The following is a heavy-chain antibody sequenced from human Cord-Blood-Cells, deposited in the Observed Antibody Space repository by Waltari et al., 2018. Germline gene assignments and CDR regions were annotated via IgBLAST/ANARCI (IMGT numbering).Heavy chain of an antibody. D-gene: IGHD7-27*01. Sequence: LQLQESGPGLVKPSETLSLTCTVSGGSISSSSYYWGWLRQPPGKGLEWFGSIYYSGSTYYNPSLKSRVTISVDTSKNQFSLKLSSVTAADTAVYYCATLGTGDYWGQGTLVTVSS. V-gene: IGHV4-39*01. CDR1: GGSISSSSYY. CDR2: IYYSGST. J-gene: IGHJ4*02. CDR3: ATLGTGDY.